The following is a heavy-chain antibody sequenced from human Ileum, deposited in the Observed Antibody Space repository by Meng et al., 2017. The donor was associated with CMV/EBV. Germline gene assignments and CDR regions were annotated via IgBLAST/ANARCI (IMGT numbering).Heavy chain of an antibody. Sequence: SETLSLTCTVSGGSISRYHWNWIRQPPGKGLEWIGYIYYSGTTNYNPSLKSRVTVSVDTSKNQFSLRLSSVTAADTAVYYCARADGDYIDYWGQGALVTVSS. J-gene: IGHJ4*02. CDR2: IYYSGTT. CDR3: ARADGDYIDY. D-gene: IGHD4-17*01. CDR1: GGSISRYH. V-gene: IGHV4-59*01.